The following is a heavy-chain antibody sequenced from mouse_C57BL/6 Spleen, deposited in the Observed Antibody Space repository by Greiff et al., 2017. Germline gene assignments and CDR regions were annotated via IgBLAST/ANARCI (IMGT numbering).Heavy chain of an antibody. Sequence: EVQLVESGGGLVQPKGSLKLSCAASGFSFNTYAMNWVRQAPGKGLEWVARIRSKSNNYATYYADSVKDRFTISRDDSESMLYLQMNNLKTEDTAIYYCVSLYSNYGLYYAMDYWGQGTSVTVSS. CDR1: GFSFNTYA. CDR2: IRSKSNNYAT. V-gene: IGHV10-1*01. CDR3: VSLYSNYGLYYAMDY. J-gene: IGHJ4*01. D-gene: IGHD2-5*01.